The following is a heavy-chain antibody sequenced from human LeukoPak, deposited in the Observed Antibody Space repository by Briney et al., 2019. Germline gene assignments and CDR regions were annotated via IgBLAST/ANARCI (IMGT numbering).Heavy chain of an antibody. CDR3: ARARYRTASWFDP. D-gene: IGHD1-1*01. J-gene: IGHJ5*02. CDR2: IIPIFGTA. Sequence: SVKVSCKASGGTFSSYAISWVRQAPGQGLEWMGGIIPIFGTANYAQKFQGRVTITADESTSTAYMELSSLRSEDTAVYYCARARYRTASWFDPWGQGTLVTVSS. V-gene: IGHV1-69*13. CDR1: GGTFSSYA.